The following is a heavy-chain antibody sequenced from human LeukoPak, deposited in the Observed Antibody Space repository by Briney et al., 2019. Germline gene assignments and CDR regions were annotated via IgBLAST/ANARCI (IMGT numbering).Heavy chain of an antibody. CDR3: ARDRAVTSFDY. CDR2: INPNSGGT. D-gene: IGHD2-21*02. Sequence: ASVKVSCKASGYTFTDYYMHWVRQAPGQGLEWMGWINPNSGGTNYAQKLQGRVTMTTDTSTSTAYMELRSLTSDDTAVYYCARDRAVTSFDYWGQGTLVTVSS. J-gene: IGHJ4*02. V-gene: IGHV1-2*02. CDR1: GYTFTDYY.